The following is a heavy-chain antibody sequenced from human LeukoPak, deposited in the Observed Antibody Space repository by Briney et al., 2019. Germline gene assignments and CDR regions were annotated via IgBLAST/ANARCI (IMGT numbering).Heavy chain of an antibody. CDR1: GFTFSSYA. CDR2: ISGSGGST. D-gene: IGHD5-18*01. CDR3: AKDPRIQLWLTQGSYYYYGMDV. Sequence: GSLRLSCAASGFTFSSYAMSWVRQAPGKGLEWVSAISGSGGSTYYADSVKGRFTISRDNSKNTLYLQMNSLRAEDTAVYYCAKDPRIQLWLTQGSYYYYGMDVWGQGTTVTVSS. V-gene: IGHV3-23*01. J-gene: IGHJ6*02.